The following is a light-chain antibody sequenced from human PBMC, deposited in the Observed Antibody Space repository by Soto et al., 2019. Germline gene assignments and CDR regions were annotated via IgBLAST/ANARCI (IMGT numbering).Light chain of an antibody. CDR1: QSVPRH. V-gene: IGKV3-11*01. Sequence: EIVLTQSPASLSLSPGERATVSCRASQSVPRHLAWYQQRPGLAPRLLIYDASTRATGIPDRFSGSGSGTDFILTISSLEPEDFAVYYCQQXNNWPPEITFGQGTRLEIK. CDR3: QQXNNWPPEIT. J-gene: IGKJ5*01. CDR2: DAS.